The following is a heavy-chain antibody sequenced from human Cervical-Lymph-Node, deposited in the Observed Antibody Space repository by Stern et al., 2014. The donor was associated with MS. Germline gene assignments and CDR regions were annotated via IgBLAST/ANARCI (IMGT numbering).Heavy chain of an antibody. CDR2: ISSYNGNT. Sequence: QMQLVQSGPEVRQPGASVRVSCKASGYTFTTPNYGIAWVREAPGRGLEWMGWISSYNGNTVYAQNLQDRVTMTTDTSASTAYMELRSLRSDDTAFYYCARERLRDFNDYHFDSWGLGTLVTVSS. V-gene: IGHV1-18*01. J-gene: IGHJ4*02. D-gene: IGHD4-11*01. CDR1: GYTFTTPNYG. CDR3: ARERLRDFNDYHFDS.